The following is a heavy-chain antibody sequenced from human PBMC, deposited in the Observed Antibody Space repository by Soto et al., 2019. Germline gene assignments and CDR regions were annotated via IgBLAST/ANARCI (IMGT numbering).Heavy chain of an antibody. CDR1: GYAFTTYG. V-gene: IGHV1-18*01. CDR2: ISAHNGNT. D-gene: IGHD1-1*01. J-gene: IGHJ4*02. CDR3: ARGRYGDY. Sequence: QVHLVQSGAEVKKPGASVKVSCKGSGYAFTTYGITWVRQAPGQGLEWMGWISAHNGNTNYAQKLQGRVTVTRDTSTSTADMELRSLRDDDTAVYYCARGRYGDYWGQGSLVTVSS.